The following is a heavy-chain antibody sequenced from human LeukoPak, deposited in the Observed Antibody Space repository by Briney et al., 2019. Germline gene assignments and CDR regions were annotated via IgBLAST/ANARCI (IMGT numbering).Heavy chain of an antibody. D-gene: IGHD3-22*01. CDR1: GFSFETNT. Sequence: GSLRLSCAASGFSFETNTMIWVRQAPGRGLEWVSSISSSSTYIYYADSVKGRFTISRDYAKKSVYLQMNSLRGEDTAMYYCARDRDYDTGGYYFDYWGQGTLVTVSS. J-gene: IGHJ4*02. V-gene: IGHV3-21*01. CDR2: ISSSSTYI. CDR3: ARDRDYDTGGYYFDY.